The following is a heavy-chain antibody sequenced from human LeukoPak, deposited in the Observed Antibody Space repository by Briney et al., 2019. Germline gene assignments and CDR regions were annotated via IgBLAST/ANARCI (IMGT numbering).Heavy chain of an antibody. D-gene: IGHD1-26*01. CDR1: GFTFSNYG. V-gene: IGHV3-30*02. J-gene: IGHJ3*02. CDR2: IRYDGTNK. Sequence: GGSLRLSCAASGFTFSNYGMHWVRQAPGKGLEWVAFIRYDGTNKYYADSVKGRFTISRDNSKNTLYLQMNSLRPEDTAVYYCAKDLVLVEWELESTSHAFDIWGQGTMVTVSS. CDR3: AKDLVLVEWELESTSHAFDI.